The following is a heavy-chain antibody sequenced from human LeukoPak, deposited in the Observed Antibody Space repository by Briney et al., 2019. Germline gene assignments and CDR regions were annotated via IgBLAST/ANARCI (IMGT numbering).Heavy chain of an antibody. CDR1: GGSISSYY. J-gene: IGHJ4*02. V-gene: IGHV4-59*01. CDR2: IYYSGST. D-gene: IGHD6-13*01. Sequence: SETLSPTCTVSGGSISSYYWSWIRQPPGKGLEWIGYIYYSGSTNYNPSLKSRVTISVDTSKNQFSLKLSSVTAADTAVYYCARGLAAAANFDYWGREPWSPSPQ. CDR3: ARGLAAAANFDY.